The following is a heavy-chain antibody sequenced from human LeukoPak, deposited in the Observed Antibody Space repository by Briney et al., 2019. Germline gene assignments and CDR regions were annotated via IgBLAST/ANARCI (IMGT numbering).Heavy chain of an antibody. CDR1: GFTFGSYA. D-gene: IGHD6-13*01. V-gene: IGHV3-23*01. CDR3: AKNKPRQQLVRNWFDP. J-gene: IGHJ5*02. Sequence: GGSLRLSCAASGFTFGSYAMSWVRQAPGKGLEWVSAISGSGGSTYYADSVKGRFTISRDNSKNTLYLQMNSLRAEDTAVYYCAKNKPRQQLVRNWFDPWGQGTLVTVSS. CDR2: ISGSGGST.